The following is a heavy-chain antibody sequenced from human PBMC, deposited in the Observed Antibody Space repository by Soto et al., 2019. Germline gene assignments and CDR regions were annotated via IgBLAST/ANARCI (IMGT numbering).Heavy chain of an antibody. CDR3: ARQFDYDSSGYYYAY. D-gene: IGHD3-22*01. CDR1: GGTFNRNT. Sequence: ASVKVSCKASGGTFNRNTISWVRQAPGQGLEWMGGIIPIFGTANYAQKFQGRVTITADESTNTAYMELSRLRSEDTAVYYCARQFDYDSSGYYYAYWGQGTLVTVSS. J-gene: IGHJ4*02. CDR2: IIPIFGTA. V-gene: IGHV1-69*13.